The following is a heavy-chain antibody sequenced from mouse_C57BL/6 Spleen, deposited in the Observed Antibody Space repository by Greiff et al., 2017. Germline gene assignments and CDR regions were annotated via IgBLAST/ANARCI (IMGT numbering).Heavy chain of an antibody. Sequence: VQLQESGPELVKPGASVKLSCKASGYTFTSYDINWVKQRPGQGLEWIGWIYPRDGSTKYNEKFKGKATLTVDPSSSTAYMELHSLTSEDSAVYFCARYDGYYGFAYWGQGTLVTVSA. V-gene: IGHV1-85*01. J-gene: IGHJ3*01. CDR2: IYPRDGST. D-gene: IGHD2-3*01. CDR3: ARYDGYYGFAY. CDR1: GYTFTSYD.